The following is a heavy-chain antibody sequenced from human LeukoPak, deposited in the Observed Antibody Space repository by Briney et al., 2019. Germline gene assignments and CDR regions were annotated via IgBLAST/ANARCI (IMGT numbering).Heavy chain of an antibody. Sequence: ASVKVSCKVSGYSLTELSMHWVRQAPGKGLEWVGDFSPGDGETIYAQRFQGRVTMTEATSTDTAYMELRSLTYEDTAVYYCATRLGEFSSRDAFNIWGQGTMVTVSS. CDR3: ATRLGEFSSRDAFNI. J-gene: IGHJ3*02. D-gene: IGHD3-16*02. V-gene: IGHV1-24*01. CDR2: FSPGDGET. CDR1: GYSLTELS.